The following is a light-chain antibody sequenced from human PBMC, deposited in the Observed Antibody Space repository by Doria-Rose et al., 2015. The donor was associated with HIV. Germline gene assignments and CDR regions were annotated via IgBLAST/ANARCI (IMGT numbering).Light chain of an antibody. V-gene: IGLV2-14*03. CDR1: SRDVGGFGY. CDR2: DVS. CDR3: NSYTTSSTHNYV. Sequence: GQSITISCTGTSRDVGGFGYVSWYQQHPGKAPKLMIYDVSNRPSGVSNRFSGSKSGDTASLIISGLQAEDEADYYCNSYTTSSTHNYVFGTGTKVTGL. J-gene: IGLJ1*01.